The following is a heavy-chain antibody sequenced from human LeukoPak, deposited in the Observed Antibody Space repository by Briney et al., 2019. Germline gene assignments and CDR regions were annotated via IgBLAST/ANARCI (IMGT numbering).Heavy chain of an antibody. CDR2: INPSGGST. D-gene: IGHD3-10*01. V-gene: IGHV1-46*01. CDR1: GYTFTSYY. CDR3: ARAMVRGVNRRNPFDY. J-gene: IGHJ4*02. Sequence: VSVKVSCKASGYTFTSYYMHWVRQAPGQGLEWMGIINPSGGSTSYAQKFQGRVTMTRDTSTSTVYMELSSLRSEDTAVYYCARAMVRGVNRRNPFDYWGQGTLVTVSS.